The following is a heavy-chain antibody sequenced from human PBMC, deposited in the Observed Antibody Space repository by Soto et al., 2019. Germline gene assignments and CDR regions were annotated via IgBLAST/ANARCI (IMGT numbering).Heavy chain of an antibody. J-gene: IGHJ6*02. CDR3: AKSRDGSHLGMDV. D-gene: IGHD2-15*01. Sequence: XESLRLSCTASALALSIYGMHWVRQAPGKGLEWVAFISNDGGNIKYGDSAKGRFTISRDKSKITLFLQMTSLRADDTGLYYCAKSRDGSHLGMDVWGQGTTVTVSS. V-gene: IGHV3-30*18. CDR1: ALALSIYG. CDR2: ISNDGGNI.